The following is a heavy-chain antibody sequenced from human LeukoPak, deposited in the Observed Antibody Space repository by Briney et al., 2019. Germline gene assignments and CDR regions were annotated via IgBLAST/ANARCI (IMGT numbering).Heavy chain of an antibody. Sequence: GGSLRLSCAASGFTFSSYAMHWVRQAPGKGLEWVAVISYDGSNKYYADSVKGRSTISRDNSKNTLYLQMNSLRAEDTAVYYCARERFRRGAFDIWGQGTMVTVSS. CDR1: GFTFSSYA. CDR3: ARERFRRGAFDI. J-gene: IGHJ3*02. V-gene: IGHV3-30*04. CDR2: ISYDGSNK. D-gene: IGHD2-21*01.